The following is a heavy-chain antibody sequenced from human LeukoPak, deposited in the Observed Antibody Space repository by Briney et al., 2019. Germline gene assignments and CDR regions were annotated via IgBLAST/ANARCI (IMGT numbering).Heavy chain of an antibody. V-gene: IGHV3-7*01. CDR3: ARVMRGVVVTAIYYYYGMDV. CDR2: IKQEGSEK. CDR1: GFTFSSYW. J-gene: IGHJ6*02. D-gene: IGHD2-21*02. Sequence: GGSLRLSCAASGFTFSSYWMSWVRQAPGKGLEWVANIKQEGSEKYYVDSVKGRFTISRDNAKNSLYLQMNSLRAEDTAVYYCARVMRGVVVTAIYYYYGMDVWGQGTTVTVSS.